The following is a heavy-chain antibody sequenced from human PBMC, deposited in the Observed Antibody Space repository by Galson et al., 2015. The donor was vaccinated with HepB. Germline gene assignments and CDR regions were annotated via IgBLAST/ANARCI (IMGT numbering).Heavy chain of an antibody. J-gene: IGHJ3*02. D-gene: IGHD3-22*01. V-gene: IGHV4-39*01. Sequence: SETLSLTCTVSGGSISSSSYYWGWIRQPPGKGLEWIGSIYYSGSTYYNPSLKSRVTISVDTSKNQFSLKLSSVTAADTAVYYCARHGPYYYDSSGYFGAFDIWGQGTMVTVSS. CDR3: ARHGPYYYDSSGYFGAFDI. CDR2: IYYSGST. CDR1: GGSISSSSYY.